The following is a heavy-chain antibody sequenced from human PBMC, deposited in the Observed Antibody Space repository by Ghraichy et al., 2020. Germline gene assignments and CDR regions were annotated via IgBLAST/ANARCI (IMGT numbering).Heavy chain of an antibody. J-gene: IGHJ4*02. D-gene: IGHD4-17*01. CDR1: GYTFTSYG. V-gene: IGHV1-18*04. Sequence: ASVKVSCKASGYTFTSYGISWVRQAPGQGLEWMGWISAYNGNTNYAQKLQGRVTMTTDTSTSTAYMELRSLRSDDTAVYYCARSAGYGDYDIGLDYWGQGTLVTVSS. CDR3: ARSAGYGDYDIGLDY. CDR2: ISAYNGNT.